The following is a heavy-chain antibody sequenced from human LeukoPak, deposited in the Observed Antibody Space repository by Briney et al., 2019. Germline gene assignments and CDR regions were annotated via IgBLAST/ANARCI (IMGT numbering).Heavy chain of an antibody. CDR1: GFTFSSYA. J-gene: IGHJ4*02. D-gene: IGHD2-2*02. CDR2: ISGSGGRT. V-gene: IGHV3-23*01. CDR3: AKTDCTSSSCYTIES. Sequence: PGGSLRLSCAASGFTFSSYAMSWVRQAPGKGLEWVSVISGSGGRTSYADSVKGRFTVSRDNSKNTLYLQMNSLRAEDTAVYYCAKTDCTSSSCYTIESWGQGTLVTVSS.